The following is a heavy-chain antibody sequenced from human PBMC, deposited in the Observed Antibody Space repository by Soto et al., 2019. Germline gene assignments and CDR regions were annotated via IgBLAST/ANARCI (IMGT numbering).Heavy chain of an antibody. CDR2: ISAYNGNT. V-gene: IGHV1-18*01. Sequence: ASVKVSCKASGYTFTSYGISWVRQAPGQGLEWMGWISAYNGNTNYAQKLQGRVTMTTDTSTSTAYMELRSLRSDDTAVYYCATVWYGSGPNAFDIWGQGTMVTVSS. D-gene: IGHD3-10*01. CDR3: ATVWYGSGPNAFDI. J-gene: IGHJ3*02. CDR1: GYTFTSYG.